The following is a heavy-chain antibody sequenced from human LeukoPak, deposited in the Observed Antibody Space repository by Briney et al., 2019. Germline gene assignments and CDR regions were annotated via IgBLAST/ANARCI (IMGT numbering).Heavy chain of an antibody. CDR1: GFTFSSYS. Sequence: PGGSLRLSCAASGFTFSSYSMNWVRQAPGKGLEWVSSISNSSSYIYYADSVKGRFTISRDNAKNSLYLQMNSLRAEDTAVYYCARDHTDYDFWSGYPSHVYFDYWGQGTLVTVSS. D-gene: IGHD3-3*01. V-gene: IGHV3-21*01. J-gene: IGHJ4*02. CDR3: ARDHTDYDFWSGYPSHVYFDY. CDR2: ISNSSSYI.